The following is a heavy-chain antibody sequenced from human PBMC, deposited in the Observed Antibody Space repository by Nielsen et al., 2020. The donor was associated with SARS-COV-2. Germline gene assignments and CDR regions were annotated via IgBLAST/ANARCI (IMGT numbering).Heavy chain of an antibody. CDR3: AKDIDGKFDY. CDR1: GFTFDDYA. D-gene: IGHD5-24*01. CDR2: ISGDGGST. V-gene: IGHV3-43*02. J-gene: IGHJ4*02. Sequence: GESLKISCAASGFTFDDYAMHWVRQAPGKGLEWVSLISGDGGSTYYADSVKGRFTISRDNSKNSLYLQMNSLRTEDTALYYCAKDIDGKFDYWGQGTLVTVSS.